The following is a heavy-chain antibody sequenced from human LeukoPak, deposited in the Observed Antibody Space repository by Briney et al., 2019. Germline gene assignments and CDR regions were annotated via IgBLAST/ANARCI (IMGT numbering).Heavy chain of an antibody. CDR2: IIGSGGST. V-gene: IGHV3-23*01. CDR3: AKDSTVLRYFDWLLAPHLLDY. CDR1: GFTFSSYA. D-gene: IGHD3-9*01. J-gene: IGHJ4*02. Sequence: GGSLRLSCAASGFTFSSYAMSWVRQAPGKGLEWVSAIIGSGGSTYYADSVKGRFTISRDNSKNTLYLQMNSLRAEDTAVYYCAKDSTVLRYFDWLLAPHLLDYWGQGTLVTVSS.